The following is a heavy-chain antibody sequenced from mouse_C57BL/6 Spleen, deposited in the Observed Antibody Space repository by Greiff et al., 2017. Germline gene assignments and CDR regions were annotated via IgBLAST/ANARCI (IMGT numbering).Heavy chain of an antibody. CDR1: GFTFSSYG. D-gene: IGHD1-1*01. CDR3: ARQDYYGSSYVDY. CDR2: ISSGGSYT. J-gene: IGHJ2*01. Sequence: EVQLQQSGGDLVKPGGSLKLSCAASGFTFSSYGMSWVRQTPDKRLEWVATISSGGSYTYYPDSVKGRFTISRDNAKNTLYLQMSSLKSEDTAMYYCARQDYYGSSYVDYWGQGTTLTVSS. V-gene: IGHV5-6*01.